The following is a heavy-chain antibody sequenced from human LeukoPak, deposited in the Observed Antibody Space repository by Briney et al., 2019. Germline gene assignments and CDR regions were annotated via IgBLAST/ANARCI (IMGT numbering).Heavy chain of an antibody. V-gene: IGHV3-74*01. CDR2: IHSDGTTT. J-gene: IGHJ3*02. Sequence: GGSLRLSCAASGFAFSSYWMHWVRQAPGKGLVWVSRIHSDGTTTSYADSVKGRFTISRDNSKNTLYLQMNSLRAEDTAVYYCARDPDSAFDIWGQGTMVTVSS. CDR1: GFAFSSYW. D-gene: IGHD3-22*01. CDR3: ARDPDSAFDI.